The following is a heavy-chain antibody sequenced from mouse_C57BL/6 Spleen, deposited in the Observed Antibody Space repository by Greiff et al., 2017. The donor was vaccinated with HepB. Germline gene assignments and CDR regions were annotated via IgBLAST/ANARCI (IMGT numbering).Heavy chain of an antibody. CDR3: ARSYGYDGYARDY. J-gene: IGHJ4*01. CDR2: IYPRDGST. CDR1: GYTFTDHT. V-gene: IGHV1-78*01. Sequence: VHLVESDAELVKPGASVKISCKVSGYTFTDHTIHWMKQRPEQGLEWIGYIYPRDGSTKYNDKFKGKATLTADKSSSTAYMQLNSLTSEDSAVYFCARSYGYDGYARDYWGQGTSVTVSS. D-gene: IGHD2-2*01.